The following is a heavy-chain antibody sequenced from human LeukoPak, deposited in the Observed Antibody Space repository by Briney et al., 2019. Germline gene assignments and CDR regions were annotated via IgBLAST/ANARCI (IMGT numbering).Heavy chain of an antibody. J-gene: IGHJ5*02. CDR1: GGSISSSSYY. V-gene: IGHV4-39*01. CDR3: ARLPLGELLSNWFDP. Sequence: SETLSLTCTVSGGSISSSSYYWGWPRQPPGKGLEWIGRIYYSGSTYYNPSLKSRVTISVDTSKNQFSLKLSSVTSADTAVYYCARLPLGELLSNWFDPWGQGTLVTVSS. D-gene: IGHD3-10*01. CDR2: IYYSGST.